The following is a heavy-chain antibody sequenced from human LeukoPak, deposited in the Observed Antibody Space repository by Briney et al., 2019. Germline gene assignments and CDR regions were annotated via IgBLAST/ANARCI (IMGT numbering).Heavy chain of an antibody. D-gene: IGHD7-27*01. Sequence: SETLSLTCTVSGVSSSSSYWSWIRQPPGKGLEWIGYIYYSGSTNYNPSLKSRVTISVDTSKNQFSLKLSSVTAADTAVYYCARDAGPGRSTGVYFDYWGQGTLVTVSS. CDR2: IYYSGST. CDR3: ARDAGPGRSTGVYFDY. J-gene: IGHJ4*02. CDR1: GVSSSSSY. V-gene: IGHV4-59*01.